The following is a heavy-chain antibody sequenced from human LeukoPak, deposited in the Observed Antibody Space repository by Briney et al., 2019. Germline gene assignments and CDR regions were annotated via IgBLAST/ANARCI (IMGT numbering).Heavy chain of an antibody. CDR3: ARGGIQVSGIDEFDY. CDR2: IGIRGDT. J-gene: IGHJ4*02. V-gene: IGHV3-13*01. CDR1: GFTFIDYD. Sequence: GGSLRLSCAASGFTFIDYDMHWVRRVIGKGLEWVSAIGIRGDTHYSGSVKGRFTISRENAESSLYLQMNSLRAEDTAVYYCARGGIQVSGIDEFDYWGQGALVTVSS. D-gene: IGHD6-19*01.